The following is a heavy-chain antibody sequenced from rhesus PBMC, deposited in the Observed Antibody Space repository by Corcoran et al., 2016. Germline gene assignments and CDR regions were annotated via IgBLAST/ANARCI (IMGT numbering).Heavy chain of an antibody. V-gene: IGHV2-95*01. J-gene: IGHJ4*01. D-gene: IGHD6S26*01. CDR3: ARVPGISSASLSYFDF. CDR1: GFSIRTTGIG. Sequence: QVTLKESGPALVKSTQTLTLTCTFSGFSIRTTGIGVGYIRQPPGKALAWLASIYWNDNEYFRPSLKTRLTLSKDTSKTQVFLTLTNTAPVDTATSYCARVPGISSASLSYFDFWGQGFLVTVSS. CDR2: IYWNDNE.